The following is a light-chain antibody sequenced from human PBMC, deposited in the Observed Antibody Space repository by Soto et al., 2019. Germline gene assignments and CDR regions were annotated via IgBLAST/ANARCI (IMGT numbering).Light chain of an antibody. Sequence: DIKMTQSPSTLSASVGDRVTITCRASQSVNDYLAWYRQKPGKAPNLLIYRASNLEIGVPSRFSGSGSGTEFTLTITTLQPDDFATYYCQQSYSTPQTFGQGTKV. CDR3: QQSYSTPQT. V-gene: IGKV1-5*03. J-gene: IGKJ1*01. CDR1: QSVNDY. CDR2: RAS.